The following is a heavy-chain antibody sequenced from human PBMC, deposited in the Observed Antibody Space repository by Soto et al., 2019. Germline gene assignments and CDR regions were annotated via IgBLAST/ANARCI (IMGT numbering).Heavy chain of an antibody. Sequence: GGSLRLSCAASGFTFSSYSMNWVRQAPGKGLEWVSYISSSSSTIYYADSAKGRFTISRDNVKNSLYLQMNSLRAEDTAVYYCARENIVVVPAANPVLWGQGTMVTVSS. J-gene: IGHJ3*01. D-gene: IGHD2-2*01. CDR1: GFTFSSYS. V-gene: IGHV3-48*01. CDR3: ARENIVVVPAANPVL. CDR2: ISSSSSTI.